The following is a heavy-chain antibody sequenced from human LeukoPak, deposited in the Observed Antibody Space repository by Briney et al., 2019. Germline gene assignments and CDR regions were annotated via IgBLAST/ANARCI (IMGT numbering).Heavy chain of an antibody. J-gene: IGHJ4*02. CDR1: GGTFSSYA. Sequence: SVKVSCKASGGTFSSYAISWVRQAPGQGLEWMGRIIPIFGTANYAQKFQGRVTITTDESTSTAYMELSSLRSEDTAVYYCARDTPQQDTAMALYCFDYWGQGTLVTVSS. CDR3: ARDTPQQDTAMALYCFDY. CDR2: IIPIFGTA. V-gene: IGHV1-69*05. D-gene: IGHD5-18*01.